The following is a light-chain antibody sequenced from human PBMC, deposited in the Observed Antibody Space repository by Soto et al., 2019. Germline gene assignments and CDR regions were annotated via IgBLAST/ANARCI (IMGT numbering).Light chain of an antibody. Sequence: QSVLTQPASVSGSPGQSITISCTGTSSDVGDNNYVSWYQHHPGKAPKLMIYDVTHRPSGISNRFSGSKSGNTASLTISGLQAEDEADYYCSSYTSSSTLYVFGTGTKLTVL. CDR1: SSDVGDNNY. CDR3: SSYTSSSTLYV. CDR2: DVT. V-gene: IGLV2-14*03. J-gene: IGLJ1*01.